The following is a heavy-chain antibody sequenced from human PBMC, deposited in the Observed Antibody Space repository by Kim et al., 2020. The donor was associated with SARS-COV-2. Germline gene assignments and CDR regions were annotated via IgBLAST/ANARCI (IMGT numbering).Heavy chain of an antibody. CDR3: AREEGITGTKDWFDP. CDR1: GGSISSYY. D-gene: IGHD1-20*01. V-gene: IGHV4-59*13. Sequence: SETLSLTCTVSGGSISSYYWSWIRQRPGKGLEWIGYIHYSGSTNYNPSLKSRVTISLDTSKNQFSLKLSSVTAADTAVYYCAREEGITGTKDWFDPWGQGTLVTVSS. CDR2: IHYSGST. J-gene: IGHJ5*02.